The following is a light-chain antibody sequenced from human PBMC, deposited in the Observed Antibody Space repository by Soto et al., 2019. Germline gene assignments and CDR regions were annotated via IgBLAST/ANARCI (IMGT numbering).Light chain of an antibody. CDR1: SSDVGAYNY. V-gene: IGLV2-14*01. Sequence: QSVLTQPASVSGSPVQSLPISCTGTSSDVGAYNYVSWYQQHPGKAPKLMIYDVSNRPSGVSNRFSGSKSGNTASLTISGLQAEDEADYYCSSYTSSSTLDVFGTGTKVTVL. CDR2: DVS. CDR3: SSYTSSSTLDV. J-gene: IGLJ1*01.